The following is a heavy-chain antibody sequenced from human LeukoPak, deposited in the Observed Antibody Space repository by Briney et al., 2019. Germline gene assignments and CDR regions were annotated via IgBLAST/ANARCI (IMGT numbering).Heavy chain of an antibody. CDR3: ARGAPYYDILTAHYYFDY. D-gene: IGHD3-9*01. J-gene: IGHJ4*02. CDR1: GYTFTSYG. Sequence: GASVKVSCKASGYTFTSYGISWVRQAPGQGLEWMGWISAYNGNTNYAQKLQGRVTMTTDTSTSTAYMELRSLRSDDTAVYYCARGAPYYDILTAHYYFDYWGQGTLVTVSS. V-gene: IGHV1-18*01. CDR2: ISAYNGNT.